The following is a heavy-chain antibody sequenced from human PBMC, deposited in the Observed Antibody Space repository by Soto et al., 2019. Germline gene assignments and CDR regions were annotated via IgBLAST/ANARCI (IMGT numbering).Heavy chain of an antibody. V-gene: IGHV2-5*02. J-gene: IGHJ4*02. Sequence: QITLKESGPTLVKPTQTLTLTCTFSGFSLSINGVAVGWIRQPPGQALEWLALIYWDDDQRYKPSLKNKLTIHKDSSRNQVVLTMNNMDPVDTATYYCAHKRDVSRGFKYWGQGTLVTVSS. D-gene: IGHD3-10*01. CDR2: IYWDDDQ. CDR3: AHKRDVSRGFKY. CDR1: GFSLSINGVA.